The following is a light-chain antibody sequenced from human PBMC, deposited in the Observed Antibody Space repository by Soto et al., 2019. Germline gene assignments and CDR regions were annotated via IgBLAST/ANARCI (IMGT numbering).Light chain of an antibody. CDR2: AAF. CDR1: QGISSY. J-gene: IGKJ5*01. V-gene: IGKV1-9*01. Sequence: DIQLTQSPSFLSASVGDRVTITCRASQGISSYLAWYQQKPGKAPKLLIYAAFILQSGVPSRFSGSGSETEFTLTISSLQPEDFATYYCQQLNSYPITFGQGTRLENK. CDR3: QQLNSYPIT.